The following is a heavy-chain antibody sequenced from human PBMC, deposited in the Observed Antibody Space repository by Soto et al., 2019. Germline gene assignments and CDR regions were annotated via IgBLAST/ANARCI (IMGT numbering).Heavy chain of an antibody. V-gene: IGHV5-51*01. Sequence: LGESLKISCKGSGYSFTSYWIGWVRQMPGKGLEWMGIIYPGDSDTRYSPSFQGQVTISADKSISTAYLQWSSLKASDTAMYYCARVPHYYDSSGFPYYFDYWGQGTLVTVSS. D-gene: IGHD3-22*01. CDR2: IYPGDSDT. J-gene: IGHJ4*02. CDR3: ARVPHYYDSSGFPYYFDY. CDR1: GYSFTSYW.